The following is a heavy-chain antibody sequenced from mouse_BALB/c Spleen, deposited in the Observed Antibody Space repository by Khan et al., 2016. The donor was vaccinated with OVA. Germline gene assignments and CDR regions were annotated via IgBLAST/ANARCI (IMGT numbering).Heavy chain of an antibody. D-gene: IGHD2-12*01. Sequence: EVQLQESGPELVKPGASVKMSCKASGYTFTSYVMHWVKQKPGQGLEWIGYIYPFNGDTKYTEKFKDKSTLTSDKSSSTAYMELSSLTSEDSAVDFCAPVGSYYVSFAYWGQGTLVTVSA. CDR3: APVGSYYVSFAY. J-gene: IGHJ3*01. V-gene: IGHV1S136*01. CDR1: GYTFTSYV. CDR2: IYPFNGDT.